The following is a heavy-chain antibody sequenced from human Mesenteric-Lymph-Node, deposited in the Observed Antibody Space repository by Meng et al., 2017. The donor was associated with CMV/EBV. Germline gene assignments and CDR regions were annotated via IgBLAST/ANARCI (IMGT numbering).Heavy chain of an antibody. CDR1: GYSFTSYW. CDR2: ICPGDSDT. V-gene: IGHV5-51*01. Sequence: SGYSFTSYWIGWVRQVPGKGLEWMGIICPGDSDTGYSPSFQGQVTISADKSISTAYLQWSSLKASDTAMYYCARPSEPGIAVADFDYWGQGTLVTVSS. CDR3: ARPSEPGIAVADFDY. J-gene: IGHJ4*02. D-gene: IGHD6-19*01.